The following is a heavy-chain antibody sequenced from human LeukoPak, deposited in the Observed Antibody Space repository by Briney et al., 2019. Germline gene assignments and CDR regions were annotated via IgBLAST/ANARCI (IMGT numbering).Heavy chain of an antibody. D-gene: IGHD5-24*01. V-gene: IGHV4-59*08. Sequence: TSETLSLTCTVSGDSISSCYWSWIRQPPGKGLEWIGYIYYSGGTDYNPSLKSRVTISVDTSKNQFSLKLRSVTAADTAVYYCARHVTISGPYDATDIWGQGTMVTVSP. CDR2: IYYSGGT. CDR3: ARHVTISGPYDATDI. J-gene: IGHJ3*02. CDR1: GDSISSCY.